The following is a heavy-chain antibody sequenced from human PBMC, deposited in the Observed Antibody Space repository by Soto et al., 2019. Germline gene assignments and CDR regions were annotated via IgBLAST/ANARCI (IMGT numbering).Heavy chain of an antibody. J-gene: IGHJ6*02. D-gene: IGHD6-13*01. V-gene: IGHV1-2*04. CDR3: ARVLIAAAGKEDYYYGMDV. Sequence: ASVKVSCKASGYTFTVYYMHWVRQAPGQGLEWMGWINPNSGGTNYAQKFQGWVTMTRDTSISTAYMELSRLRSDDTAVYYCARVLIAAAGKEDYYYGMDVWGQGATVTVSS. CDR1: GYTFTVYY. CDR2: INPNSGGT.